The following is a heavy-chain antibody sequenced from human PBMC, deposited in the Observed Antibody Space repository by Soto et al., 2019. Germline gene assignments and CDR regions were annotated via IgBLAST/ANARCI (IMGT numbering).Heavy chain of an antibody. CDR1: GYTFTSYY. J-gene: IGHJ6*03. V-gene: IGHV1-46*03. CDR3: ARDLDDWNYGAYYYYMDV. Sequence: ASVNVSCKASGYTFTSYYMHWVRQAPGQGLEWMGIINPSGGSTSYAQKFQGRVTMTRDTSTSTVYMELSSLRSEDTAVYYCARDLDDWNYGAYYYYMDVWGKGTTVTVSS. D-gene: IGHD1-7*01. CDR2: INPSGGST.